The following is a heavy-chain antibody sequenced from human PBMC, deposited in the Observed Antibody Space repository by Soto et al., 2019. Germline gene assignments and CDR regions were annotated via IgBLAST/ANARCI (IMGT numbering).Heavy chain of an antibody. J-gene: IGHJ4*02. V-gene: IGHV3-30*03. CDR3: VAGQYFFDY. CDR1: GFSFSSYG. Sequence: QVQLVESGGGVVQPGRSLRHSCAASGFSFSSYGMQWVRQAPGKGLEWVAVISYDGSNKYYADSVKDRFTISRDNSKKTLYLQMNSLRADDTAVYYCVAGQYFFDYCGQGTLVTVSS. CDR2: ISYDGSNK. D-gene: IGHD6-19*01.